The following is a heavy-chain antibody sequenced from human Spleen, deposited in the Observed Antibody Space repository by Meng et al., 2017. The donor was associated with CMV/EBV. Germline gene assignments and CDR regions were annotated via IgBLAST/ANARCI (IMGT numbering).Heavy chain of an antibody. CDR3: ARGGGDYYWYFDL. J-gene: IGHJ2*01. CDR2: ISYTGNT. CDR1: GDSSSSITYY. V-gene: IGHV4-39*07. D-gene: IGHD2-21*02. Sequence: QLQRRESGPGLVKPSETLSLTCTVSGDSSSSITYYWAWIRQPPGKGLEWIATISYTGNTYYNPSLKSRVILSVDTSKNQFSLKLTSLTAADTAVYYCARGGGDYYWYFDLWGRGSLVTVSS.